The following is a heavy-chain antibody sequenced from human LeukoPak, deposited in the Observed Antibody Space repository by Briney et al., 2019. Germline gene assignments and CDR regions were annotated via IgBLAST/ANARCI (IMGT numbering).Heavy chain of an antibody. V-gene: IGHV3-48*01. CDR1: GFTFSTYT. CDR2: INTKSKTM. J-gene: IGHJ4*02. D-gene: IGHD3-9*01. CDR3: VRDRDWAFDY. Sequence: PGGSLRLSCAASGFTFSTYTMNWVRQAPGKGLEWISFINTKSKTMYYADSGKGRFTISRDNGKNSLYLQMNSLRAEDTALYYCVRDRDWAFDYWGQGTLVTVSS.